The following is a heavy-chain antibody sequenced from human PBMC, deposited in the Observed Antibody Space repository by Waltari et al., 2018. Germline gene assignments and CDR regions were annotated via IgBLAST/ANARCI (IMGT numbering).Heavy chain of an antibody. Sequence: EVQLVESGGGLIHPGGSLRLSCAASGFTVSRNYMSWVRQAPGKGLEWVSVIYSGGNTNYADSVKGRLTISRDNSKNTLYLQMNSLRAEDTAVYYCARDRASRGPVEDYYDGMDVWGQGTTVTVSS. CDR3: ARDRASRGPVEDYYDGMDV. CDR2: IYSGGNT. D-gene: IGHD3-10*01. V-gene: IGHV3-53*01. J-gene: IGHJ6*02. CDR1: GFTVSRNY.